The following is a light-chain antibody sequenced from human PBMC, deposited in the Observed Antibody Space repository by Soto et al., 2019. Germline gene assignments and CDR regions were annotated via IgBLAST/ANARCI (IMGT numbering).Light chain of an antibody. CDR2: SIN. V-gene: IGLV7-43*01. CDR1: TGAVTKGFS. Sequence: QAVVTQEPSLTVSPGVTVTLTCASSTGAVTKGFSPNWLQQRPGQPPRALIYSINKTHSWTPARFSGSLLGGKAALTLSGVQPEDEAVYYCLLGYGAAYFFGNANKVTV. J-gene: IGLJ1*01. CDR3: LLGYGAAYF.